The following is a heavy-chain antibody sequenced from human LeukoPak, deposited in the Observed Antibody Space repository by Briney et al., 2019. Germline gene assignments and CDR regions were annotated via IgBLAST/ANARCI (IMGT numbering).Heavy chain of an antibody. CDR3: AKVSCSGGSCYGNEFVY. V-gene: IGHV3-23*01. D-gene: IGHD2-15*01. J-gene: IGHJ4*02. Sequence: GGSLRLSCAASGFTFSSNAMSWVRQAPGKGLEWVSSISGFGGSTYYPDSVKGRFTISRDNSKNTLYLQMNSLRADDTAVYYCAKVSCSGGSCYGNEFVYWGQGTLVTVSS. CDR1: GFTFSSNA. CDR2: ISGFGGST.